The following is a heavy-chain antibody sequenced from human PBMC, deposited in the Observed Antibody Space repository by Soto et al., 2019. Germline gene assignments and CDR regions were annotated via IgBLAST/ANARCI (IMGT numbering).Heavy chain of an antibody. J-gene: IGHJ4*02. CDR2: IYYSGST. V-gene: IGHV4-59*01. CDR3: ARTLYSYGPRFDY. D-gene: IGHD5-18*01. Sequence: QVQLQESGPGLVKPSETLSLTCTVSGGSISSYYWSWIRQPPGKGLEWIGYIYYSGSTNYNPSLMSRGTISVDTSKNQSSLKLSSVTAADTAVYYCARTLYSYGPRFDYWGQGTLVTVSS. CDR1: GGSISSYY.